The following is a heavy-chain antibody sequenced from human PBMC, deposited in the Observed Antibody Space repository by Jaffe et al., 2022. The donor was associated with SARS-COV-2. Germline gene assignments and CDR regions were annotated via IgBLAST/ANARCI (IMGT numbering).Heavy chain of an antibody. V-gene: IGHV3-23*01. CDR3: AKDSRVATHYYYYYGMDV. CDR2: ISGSGGST. J-gene: IGHJ6*02. Sequence: EVQLLESGGGLVQPGGSLRLSCAASGFTFSSYAMSWVRQAPGKGLEWVSAISGSGGSTYYADSVKGRFTISRDNSKNTLYLQMNSLRAEDTAVYYCAKDSRVATHYYYYYGMDVWGQGTTVTVSS. D-gene: IGHD2-15*01. CDR1: GFTFSSYA.